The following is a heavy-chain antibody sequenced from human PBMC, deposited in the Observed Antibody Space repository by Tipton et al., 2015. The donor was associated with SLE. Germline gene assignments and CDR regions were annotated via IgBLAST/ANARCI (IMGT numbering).Heavy chain of an antibody. J-gene: IGHJ4*02. CDR3: ARHGLRGYYFDY. V-gene: IGHV4-34*01. CDR2: INHSGST. CDR1: GGSFSGYY. D-gene: IGHD3-16*01. Sequence: TLSLTCAVYGGSFSGYYWSWIRQPPGKGLEWIGEINHSGSTKYNPSLKSRVTISVDTSKNQFSLRLGSVTAADTAVYYCARHGLRGYYFDYWGQGTLVTVSS.